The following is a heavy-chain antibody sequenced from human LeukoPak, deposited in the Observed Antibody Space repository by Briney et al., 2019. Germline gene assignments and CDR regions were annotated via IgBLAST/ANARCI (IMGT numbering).Heavy chain of an antibody. CDR3: ARLMVRGVGDY. CDR1: GFTVSSNY. J-gene: IGHJ4*02. Sequence: GGSLRLSCAASGFTVSSNYMSWVRQAPGKGLEWVSVIYSGGSTYYADSVKGRFTISRDNSKNTLYLQMNSLRPEDTAVYYCARLMVRGVGDYWGQGTLVTVSS. V-gene: IGHV3-66*04. D-gene: IGHD3-10*01. CDR2: IYSGGST.